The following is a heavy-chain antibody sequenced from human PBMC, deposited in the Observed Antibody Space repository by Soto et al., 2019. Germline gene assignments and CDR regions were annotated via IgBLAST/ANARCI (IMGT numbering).Heavy chain of an antibody. CDR1: GFSLSTSGVG. J-gene: IGHJ4*02. Sequence: QITLKESGPTLVKPTQTLTLTCTFSGFSLSTSGVGVGWIRQPPGKALEWLALIYWDDDKRYSPSLKSRLTITQDTSKNQVVLTMTNMDPVDTATYYCAHTNRGGMYPDYWGQGTLVTVSS. D-gene: IGHD1-20*01. V-gene: IGHV2-5*02. CDR3: AHTNRGGMYPDY. CDR2: IYWDDDK.